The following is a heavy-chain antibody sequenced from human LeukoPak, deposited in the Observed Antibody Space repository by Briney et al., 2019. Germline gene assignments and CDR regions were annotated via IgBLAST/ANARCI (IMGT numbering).Heavy chain of an antibody. Sequence: ASVKVSCKATGYTFTSYGISWVRQAPGQGLEWMGWISAYNGNTKYAQKLQGRVTMTTDTSTSTAYMELSSLRSEDTAVYYCARVRIVGATFDYWGQGTLVTVSS. CDR2: ISAYNGNT. V-gene: IGHV1-18*01. CDR1: GYTFTSYG. J-gene: IGHJ4*02. D-gene: IGHD1-26*01. CDR3: ARVRIVGATFDY.